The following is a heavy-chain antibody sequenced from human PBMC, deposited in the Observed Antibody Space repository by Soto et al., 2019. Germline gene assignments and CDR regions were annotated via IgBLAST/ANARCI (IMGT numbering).Heavy chain of an antibody. CDR1: GGSFAYT. CDR2: IIPIFGTA. V-gene: IGHV1-69*13. J-gene: IGHJ6*02. CDR3: ARLHSHGTYGMDV. Sequence: SVKVSCKASGGSFAYTLSWVRQAPGQGLEWMGGIIPIFGTANYAQKFQGRVTITADESTKTAYMELSTLRSEDAAVYYCARLHSHGTYGMDVWGQGTTVTVSS. D-gene: IGHD5-18*01.